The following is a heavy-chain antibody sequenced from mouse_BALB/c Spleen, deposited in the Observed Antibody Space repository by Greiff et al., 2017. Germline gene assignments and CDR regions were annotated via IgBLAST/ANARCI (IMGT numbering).Heavy chain of an antibody. J-gene: IGHJ4*01. CDR2: IDPANGNT. V-gene: IGHV14-3*02. CDR1: GFNIKDTY. D-gene: IGHD2-4*01. CDR3: ARSDDYAPMDY. Sequence: VQLQQSGAELEKPGASVKLSCTASGFNIKDTYMHWVKQRPEQGLEWIGRIDPANGNTKYDPKFQGKATITADTSSNTAYLQLSSLTSEDTAVYYCARSDDYAPMDYWGQGTSVTVSS.